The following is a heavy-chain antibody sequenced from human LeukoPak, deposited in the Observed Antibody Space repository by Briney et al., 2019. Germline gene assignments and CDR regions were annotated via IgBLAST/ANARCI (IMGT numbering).Heavy chain of an antibody. J-gene: IGHJ5*02. CDR1: GYSISSGYF. CDR3: ARHVSYDSSGPHWGGFDP. Sequence: SETLSLTCAVSGYSISSGYFWGWIRQPPGKGLEWIGSIYQSGTTYYNPSLKSRVTISVDTSKNQFSLKLSSVTAADTAVYYCARHVSYDSSGPHWGGFDPWGQGTLVTVSS. D-gene: IGHD3-22*01. CDR2: IYQSGTT. V-gene: IGHV4-38-2*01.